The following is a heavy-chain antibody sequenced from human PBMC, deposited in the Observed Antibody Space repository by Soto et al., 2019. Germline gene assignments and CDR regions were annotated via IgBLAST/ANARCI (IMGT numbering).Heavy chain of an antibody. J-gene: IGHJ4*02. CDR2: FDPEDGET. Sequence: XAVKVSCKVSGYPLTELSMHWVRQAPGKGLEWMGGFDPEDGETIYAQKFQGRVTMTEDTSTDTAYMELSSLRSEDTAVYYCATNGHRPHYYDSSGRNYFDYWGQGTLVTVSS. CDR3: ATNGHRPHYYDSSGRNYFDY. V-gene: IGHV1-24*01. CDR1: GYPLTELS. D-gene: IGHD3-22*01.